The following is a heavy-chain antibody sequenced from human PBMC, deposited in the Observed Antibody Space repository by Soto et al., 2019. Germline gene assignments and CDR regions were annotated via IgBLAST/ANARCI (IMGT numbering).Heavy chain of an antibody. Sequence: GGSLRLSCAASGFTFNTYGMHWVRQAPGKGLEWVAVIWYDGSLKYYADSVRGRFTISRDNSKNTLYLQINSLRAEDTAVYYCARARGYTYGPPTYWGQGTLVTVSS. J-gene: IGHJ4*02. CDR3: ARARGYTYGPPTY. CDR2: IWYDGSLK. V-gene: IGHV3-33*01. D-gene: IGHD5-18*01. CDR1: GFTFNTYG.